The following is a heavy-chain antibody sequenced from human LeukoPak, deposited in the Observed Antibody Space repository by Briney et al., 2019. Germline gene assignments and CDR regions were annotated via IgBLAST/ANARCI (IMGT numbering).Heavy chain of an antibody. J-gene: IGHJ3*02. D-gene: IGHD2-15*01. Sequence: GGSLRLSCAASGFTFSSYWMHWVRQAPGKGLVWVSRIYTDGSSTSYADSVKGRFTISRDNAKNTLYLQMNSLRAEDTAVYYCARDCGGGSCYGPYDAFDIWGQGTMVTVSS. V-gene: IGHV3-74*01. CDR2: IYTDGSST. CDR3: ARDCGGGSCYGPYDAFDI. CDR1: GFTFSSYW.